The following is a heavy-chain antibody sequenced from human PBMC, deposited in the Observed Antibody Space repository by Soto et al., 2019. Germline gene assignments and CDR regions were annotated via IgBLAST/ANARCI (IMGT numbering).Heavy chain of an antibody. CDR2: IDPSGGST. CDR1: GYTFTSYY. D-gene: IGHD2-15*01. V-gene: IGHV1-46*01. CDR3: ARDPYCSGGSCSSEKFDY. J-gene: IGHJ4*02. Sequence: GAAVKVSCKASGYTFTSYYMQWLRQSPGRWLEWMGIIDPSGGSTSYAQKFQGRVTMTRDTSTSTVYMELSSLRSEDTAVYYCARDPYCSGGSCSSEKFDYWGQGTLVTVSS.